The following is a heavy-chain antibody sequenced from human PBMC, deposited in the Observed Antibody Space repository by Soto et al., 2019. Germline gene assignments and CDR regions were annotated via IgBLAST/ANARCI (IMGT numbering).Heavy chain of an antibody. V-gene: IGHV4-61*01. Sequence: SETLSLTCTVSGGSVNSYSYYWMWIRQPPGKGLEWIGYIYYTGRTNYNPSLKSRVTISLDTSRNQFSLKLNSVTAADTAVFYCAREYSNSPEAFDYWSQGALVTVSS. CDR1: GGSVNSYSYY. CDR3: AREYSNSPEAFDY. J-gene: IGHJ4*02. D-gene: IGHD6-6*01. CDR2: IYYTGRT.